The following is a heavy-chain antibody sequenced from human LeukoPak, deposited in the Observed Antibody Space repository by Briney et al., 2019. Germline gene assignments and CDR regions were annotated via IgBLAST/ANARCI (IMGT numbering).Heavy chain of an antibody. Sequence: ASVKVSYKASGYTFTSYGISWVRQAPGQGLEWMGWINPNSGGTNYAQKFQGRVTMTRDTSISTAYMELSRLRSDDTAVYYCARERYYGSGSSENWFDPWGQGTLVTVSS. V-gene: IGHV1-2*02. CDR1: GYTFTSYG. CDR3: ARERYYGSGSSENWFDP. J-gene: IGHJ5*02. CDR2: INPNSGGT. D-gene: IGHD3-10*01.